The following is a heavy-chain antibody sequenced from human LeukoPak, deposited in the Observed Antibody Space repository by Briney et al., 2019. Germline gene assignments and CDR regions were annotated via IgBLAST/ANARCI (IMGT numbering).Heavy chain of an antibody. D-gene: IGHD3-10*01. J-gene: IGHJ4*02. Sequence: NPSETLSLTCTVSGGSISSHYWSWIRQPPGKGLEWIGYIYYSGSTNYNPSLKSRVTISVDTSKNQFSLKLSSVTAADMAVYYCASVGSGSYYNFDYWGQGTLVTVSS. CDR3: ASVGSGSYYNFDY. CDR1: GGSISSHY. V-gene: IGHV4-59*11. CDR2: IYYSGST.